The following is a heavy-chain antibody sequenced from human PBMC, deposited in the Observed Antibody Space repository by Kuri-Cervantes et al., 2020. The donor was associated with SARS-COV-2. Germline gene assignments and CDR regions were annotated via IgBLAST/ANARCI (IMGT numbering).Heavy chain of an antibody. D-gene: IGHD6-13*01. Sequence: LTCAASGFTFDDYAMHWVRQAPGKGLEWVSGISWNSGSIGYADSVKGRFTISRDNAKNSLYLQMNSLRAEDTALYYCAKGIAYSSSWYSDYYYYGMDVWGQGTTVTVSS. V-gene: IGHV3-9*01. J-gene: IGHJ6*02. CDR1: GFTFDDYA. CDR3: AKGIAYSSSWYSDYYYYGMDV. CDR2: ISWNSGSI.